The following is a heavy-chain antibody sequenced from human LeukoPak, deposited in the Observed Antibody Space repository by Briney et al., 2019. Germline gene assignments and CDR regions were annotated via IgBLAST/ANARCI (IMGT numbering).Heavy chain of an antibody. CDR1: GFTFSSYA. Sequence: GGSLRLSCAASGFTFSSYAMTWVRQAPGKGLEWVSAISGSGDGTYYADSVKGRFTISRDNSKNTLYLQMNSLRAEDTAVYYCATRLNLYCSGGSCFSRLDYWGQGILVTVSS. V-gene: IGHV3-23*01. CDR3: ATRLNLYCSGGSCFSRLDY. CDR2: ISGSGDGT. D-gene: IGHD2-15*01. J-gene: IGHJ4*02.